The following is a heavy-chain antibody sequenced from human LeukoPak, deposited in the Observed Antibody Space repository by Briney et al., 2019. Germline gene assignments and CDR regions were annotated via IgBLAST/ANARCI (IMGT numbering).Heavy chain of an antibody. D-gene: IGHD2/OR15-2a*01. V-gene: IGHV1-46*01. Sequence: ASVKLSCKAPGYTFTNFYLHWVRQAPGQGLEWMAIINPSGGATSSALTFQGRVTVTTDTSTNTVYMELSSLRSEDTAVYYCARGGPTYQNTEYYWFDPWGPGTLVTVSS. CDR1: GYTFTNFY. CDR2: INPSGGAT. CDR3: ARGGPTYQNTEYYWFDP. J-gene: IGHJ5*02.